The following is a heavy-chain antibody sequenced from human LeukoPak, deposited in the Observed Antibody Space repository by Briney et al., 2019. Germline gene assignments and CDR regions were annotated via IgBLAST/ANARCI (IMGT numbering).Heavy chain of an antibody. CDR2: IYYSGST. J-gene: IGHJ3*02. CDR3: ARRDTAMVAAGGAFDI. V-gene: IGHV4-39*01. CDR1: GGSISSSSYY. Sequence: SETLSLTCTVSGGSISSSSYYWGWICQPPGKGLEWIGSIYYSGSTYYNPSLKSRVTISVDTSKNQFSLKLSSVTAADTAVYYCARRDTAMVAAGGAFDIWGQGTMVTVSS. D-gene: IGHD5-18*01.